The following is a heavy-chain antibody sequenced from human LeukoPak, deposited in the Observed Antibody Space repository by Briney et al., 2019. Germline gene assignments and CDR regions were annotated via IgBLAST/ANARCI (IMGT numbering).Heavy chain of an antibody. D-gene: IGHD5-24*01. CDR3: ARDEYRSRWLHP. CDR1: GFTFSSYW. V-gene: IGHV3-7*01. J-gene: IGHJ5*02. Sequence: GGSLRLSCAASGFTFSSYWMSCVRLAPGKGLEWVANIKGDGSEKWYADSVKGRFTISRDNAQNSVHLQMDSLRAGDTAVYHCARDEYRSRWLHPWGQGTLVTVTS. CDR2: IKGDGSEK.